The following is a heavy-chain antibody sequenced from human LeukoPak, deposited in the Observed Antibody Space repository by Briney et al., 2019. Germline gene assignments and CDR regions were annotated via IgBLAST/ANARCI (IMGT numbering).Heavy chain of an antibody. CDR2: MNPNNGNT. CDR1: GYAFTNYA. Sequence: ASVKVSCKASGYAFTNYAIQWVRQASGQGLEWMGWMNPNNGNTGYAQKFQGRVTMTRDTSISTAYMELRGLRSEDTAVYYCVRDGEGVAISVNYWFDPWGQGTLVTVSS. CDR3: VRDGEGVAISVNYWFDP. V-gene: IGHV1-8*02. D-gene: IGHD3-10*01. J-gene: IGHJ5*02.